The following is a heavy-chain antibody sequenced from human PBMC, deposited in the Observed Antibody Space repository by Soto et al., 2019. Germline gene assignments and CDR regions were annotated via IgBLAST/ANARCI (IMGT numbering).Heavy chain of an antibody. J-gene: IGHJ6*02. CDR1: GGSISSISYY. CDR2: IYYSGST. V-gene: IGHV4-39*01. Sequence: SETLSLTCTVSGGSISSISYYWGWIRQPPGKGLEWIGSIYYSGSTYYNPSLKSRVTISVDTSKNQFSLKLSSVTAADTAVYYCARLLVVVVIDSDGMDVWGQGTTVTVSS. D-gene: IGHD2-15*01. CDR3: ARLLVVVVIDSDGMDV.